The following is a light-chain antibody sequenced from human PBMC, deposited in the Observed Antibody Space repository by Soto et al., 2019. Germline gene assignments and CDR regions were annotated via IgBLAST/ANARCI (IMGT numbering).Light chain of an antibody. V-gene: IGLV2-14*01. CDR3: SSSTTTTSLVV. CDR1: SSDIGDYNY. CDR2: DVS. Sequence: QSVLTQPASVSGSPGQSITIPCTGTSSDIGDYNYVSWYQQYPGKVPKLVIYDVSHRPSGVSSRFSGSKSGNTASLTISGLQADDEADYYCSSSTTTTSLVVFGGGTQLTVL. J-gene: IGLJ3*02.